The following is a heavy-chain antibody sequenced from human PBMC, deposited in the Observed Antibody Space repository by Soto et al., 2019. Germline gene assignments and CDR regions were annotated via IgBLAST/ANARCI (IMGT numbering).Heavy chain of an antibody. CDR3: ARSWYYYYGMDV. Sequence: SETLSLTCAVYGGSFSGYYWSWIRQPPGKGLEWIGEINHSGSTNYNPSLKSRVTISVDTSKNQFSLKLSSVTAADTAVYYCARSWYYYYGMDVWGQGTTVXVSS. J-gene: IGHJ6*02. CDR1: GGSFSGYY. CDR2: INHSGST. V-gene: IGHV4-34*01.